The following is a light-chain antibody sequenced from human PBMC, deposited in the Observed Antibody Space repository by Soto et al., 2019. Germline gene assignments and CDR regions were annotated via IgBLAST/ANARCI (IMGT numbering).Light chain of an antibody. J-gene: IGLJ1*01. CDR3: QSYDITMRGFV. V-gene: IGLV1-40*03. CDR2: GND. CDR1: SSNIGAPYV. Sequence: QAVVTQPPSVSGAPGQRVTISCSGGSSNIGAPYVVQWYRQLPGTAPKLLVYGNDKRPLGVPARFSGSKSGASASLAITGLQAEDEADYYCQSYDITMRGFVFGTGTKLTVL.